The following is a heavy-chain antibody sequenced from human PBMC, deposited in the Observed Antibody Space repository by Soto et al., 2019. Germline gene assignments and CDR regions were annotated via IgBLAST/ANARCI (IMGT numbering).Heavy chain of an antibody. CDR2: IKQDGSEK. Sequence: WGSLRLSCAASGFTFSSYWMSWVRQAPGKGLEWVANIKQDGSEKYYVDSVKGRFTISRDNAKNSLYLQMNSLRAEDTAVYYCARDANDFWSGYGTDYWGQGTLVTVSS. J-gene: IGHJ4*02. CDR1: GFTFSSYW. V-gene: IGHV3-7*01. CDR3: ARDANDFWSGYGTDY. D-gene: IGHD3-3*01.